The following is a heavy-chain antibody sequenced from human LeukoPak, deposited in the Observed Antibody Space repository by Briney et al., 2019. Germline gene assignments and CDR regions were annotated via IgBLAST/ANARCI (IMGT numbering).Heavy chain of an antibody. V-gene: IGHV3-23*01. J-gene: IGHJ4*02. CDR2: TNSGGATT. CDR3: AKQSYARSLGE. Sequence: GGSLRLSCATSGFPFSDFSMSWVRQAPGKGLEWISTTNSGGATTDYAESVKGRFTISRDNSKNILYLQMSSLRVEDTAMYYCAKQSYARSLGEGGPGTLVTVSS. CDR1: GFPFSDFS. D-gene: IGHD2-8*01.